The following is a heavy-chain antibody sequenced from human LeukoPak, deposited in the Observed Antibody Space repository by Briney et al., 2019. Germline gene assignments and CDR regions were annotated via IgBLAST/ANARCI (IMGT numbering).Heavy chain of an antibody. CDR1: GGSISSSSYY. J-gene: IGHJ4*02. CDR2: IYYSGST. Sequence: ASETLSLTCTVSGGSISSSSYYWGWIRQPPGKGLEWIGSIYYSGSTYYNPSLKSRVTISVDTSKNQFSLTLSSVTAADTAVYYCARHESGVEMAVDYWGQGTLVTVSS. CDR3: ARHESGVEMAVDY. D-gene: IGHD5-24*01. V-gene: IGHV4-39*01.